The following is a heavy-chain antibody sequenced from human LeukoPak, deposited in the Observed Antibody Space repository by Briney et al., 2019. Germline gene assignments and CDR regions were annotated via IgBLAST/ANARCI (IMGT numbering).Heavy chain of an antibody. V-gene: IGHV3-23*01. Sequence: GGSLRLSCAASGFTFSSYAMSWVRQAPGKGLKWVSGISGSGVSTYYTDSVKGRFTVSRDNSKNTMFLQMNTLRAEDTAVYYCAKGLYGDTFLNWFDPWGQGTLVTVSS. CDR1: GFTFSSYA. J-gene: IGHJ5*02. CDR3: AKGLYGDTFLNWFDP. D-gene: IGHD2-21*01. CDR2: ISGSGVST.